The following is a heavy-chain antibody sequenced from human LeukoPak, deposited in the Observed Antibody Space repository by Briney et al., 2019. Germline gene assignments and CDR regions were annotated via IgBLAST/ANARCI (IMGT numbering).Heavy chain of an antibody. CDR3: AKKFPGTVAAGPDY. Sequence: GGSLRLSCAASGFTFSRYWMHWVRQAPGKGLEWVAVISYDGSNKYYADSVKGRFTISRDNSKNTLYLQMNSLRAEDTAVYYCAKKFPGTVAAGPDYWGQGTLVTVSS. J-gene: IGHJ4*02. CDR1: GFTFSRYW. V-gene: IGHV3-30*18. D-gene: IGHD6-13*01. CDR2: ISYDGSNK.